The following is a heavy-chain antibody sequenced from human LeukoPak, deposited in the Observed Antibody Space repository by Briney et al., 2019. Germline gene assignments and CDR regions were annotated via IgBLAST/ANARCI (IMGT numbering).Heavy chain of an antibody. CDR1: GYSFTSYW. D-gene: IGHD3-3*01. Sequence: GEPLKTSCKGSGYSFTSYWLGWVRQMPGKGLEWMGIIYPGNSDTRYSPSFQGQATTSADKSISPTYLQTTSRKAADTAMYYCARIAPTYYDFGSAPDRYMDVWGKGTTVTVSS. CDR2: IYPGNSDT. V-gene: IGHV5-51*01. CDR3: ARIAPTYYDFGSAPDRYMDV. J-gene: IGHJ6*03.